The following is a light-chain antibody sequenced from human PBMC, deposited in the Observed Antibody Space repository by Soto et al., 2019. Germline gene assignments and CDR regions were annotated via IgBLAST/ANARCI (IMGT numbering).Light chain of an antibody. CDR1: NSNIGNDY. V-gene: IGLV1-51*01. Sequence: QSVLTQPPSVSAAPGQKVTISCSGSNSNIGNDYISWYQQLPGTAPKLLIYDNNKRPSGIPDRFSGSNSGTSATLGITGLQTGDEADYYCGTWDSSLSAGVFGGGTKLTVL. CDR2: DNN. CDR3: GTWDSSLSAGV. J-gene: IGLJ2*01.